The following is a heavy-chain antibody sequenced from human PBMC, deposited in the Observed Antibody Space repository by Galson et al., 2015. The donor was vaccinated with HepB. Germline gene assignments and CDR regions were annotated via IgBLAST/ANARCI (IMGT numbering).Heavy chain of an antibody. D-gene: IGHD3-3*01. Sequence: SLRLSCAASGFPFSAYSMNWVRQAPGKGLEWVSYISTSSSAIYYADSVRGRFTVSRDNAENSLYLQVNSLSADDTAVYYCARDPITIFGVLNACGMDVWGQGTTVTVSS. CDR2: ISTSSSAI. CDR3: ARDPITIFGVLNACGMDV. CDR1: GFPFSAYS. J-gene: IGHJ6*02. V-gene: IGHV3-48*01.